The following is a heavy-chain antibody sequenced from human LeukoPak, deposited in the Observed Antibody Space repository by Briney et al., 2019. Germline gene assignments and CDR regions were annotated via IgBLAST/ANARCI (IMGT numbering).Heavy chain of an antibody. CDR1: GGSNSSYY. J-gene: IGHJ4*02. V-gene: IGHV4-4*07. CDR2: IYTSGST. CDR3: ARDASGYCSSTSCHRGFDY. Sequence: SETLSLTCTVSGGSNSSYYWSWIRQPAGKGLEWIGRIYTSGSTNYNPSLQSRVTMSVDTSKNQFSLKLSSVTAADTAVYYCARDASGYCSSTSCHRGFDYWGQGTLVTVSS. D-gene: IGHD2-2*01.